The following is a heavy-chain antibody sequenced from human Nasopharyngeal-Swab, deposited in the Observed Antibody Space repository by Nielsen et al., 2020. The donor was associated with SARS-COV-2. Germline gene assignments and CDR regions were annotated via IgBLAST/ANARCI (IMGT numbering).Heavy chain of an antibody. V-gene: IGHV3-74*01. J-gene: IGHJ6*02. D-gene: IGHD3-10*01. CDR1: GFSFRSYW. CDR3: ARRLVWFGEAHYYYYGMDV. CDR2: INSDGTTT. Sequence: GESLKISCAASGFSFRSYWMHWVRQAPGKGPVWVSCINSDGTTTRYADSVKGRFTVSRDNAKNTLYLEMNSLRADDTAVYYCARRLVWFGEAHYYYYGMDVWAKGPRSPSP.